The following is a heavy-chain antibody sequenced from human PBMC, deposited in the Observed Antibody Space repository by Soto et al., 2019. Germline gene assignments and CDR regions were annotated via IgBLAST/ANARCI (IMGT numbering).Heavy chain of an antibody. CDR3: AKERATTTAFDC. CDR1: GFTFSRDG. D-gene: IGHD4-17*01. Sequence: PGGSLRLSCAASGFTFSRDGMSWVRQAPGKGLEWDSLITDNGGSTYYADPVKGRLTISRDNCKNTLFLQINSLRAEDTAVYYCAKERATTTAFDCWGRGALVTVSS. J-gene: IGHJ4*02. V-gene: IGHV3-23*01. CDR2: ITDNGGST.